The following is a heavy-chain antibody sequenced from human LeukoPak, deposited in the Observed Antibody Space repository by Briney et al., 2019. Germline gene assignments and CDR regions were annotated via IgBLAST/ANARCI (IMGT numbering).Heavy chain of an antibody. CDR2: ISAYNGNT. V-gene: IGHV1-18*04. CDR3: ARGGPIIVVVPAAPTNNWFDP. Sequence: ASVKVSCKASGYTFTSYGISWVRQAPGQGLEWMGWISAYNGNTNYAQKLQGRVTMTTDISTSTAYMELRSLRSDDTAVYYCARGGPIIVVVPAAPTNNWFDPWGQGTLVTVSS. CDR1: GYTFTSYG. J-gene: IGHJ5*02. D-gene: IGHD2-2*01.